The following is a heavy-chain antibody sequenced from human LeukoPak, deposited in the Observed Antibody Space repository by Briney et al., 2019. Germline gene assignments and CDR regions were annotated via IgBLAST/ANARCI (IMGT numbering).Heavy chain of an antibody. CDR2: ISGYSGNT. D-gene: IGHD3-22*01. V-gene: IGHV1-18*01. CDR3: ARARKFYYDSSDSFTPNYAY. CDR1: GYTFTNYG. Sequence: ASVKVSCKASGYTFTNYGISWVRQAPGQGLEWMGWISGYSGNTNYAQKVQDRVTMTTDTSTSTAYMELRSLRSGDTAVYYCARARKFYYDSSDSFTPNYAYWGQGTLVTVSS. J-gene: IGHJ4*02.